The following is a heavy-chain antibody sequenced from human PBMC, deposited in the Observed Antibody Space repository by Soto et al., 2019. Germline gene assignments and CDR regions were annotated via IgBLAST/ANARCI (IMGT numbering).Heavy chain of an antibody. Sequence: EVQLVESGGGLVNPGESRRLSGAASGFTFNYSTMTWVRQAPGKGLEWVASISSSSSHKYSADSVRGRFTFSRDNANNSLYLQMNSLRVEDTAVYYCARLRSDAFDIWGQGTLVTVSS. J-gene: IGHJ3*02. CDR3: ARLRSDAFDI. D-gene: IGHD4-17*01. V-gene: IGHV3-21*04. CDR1: GFTFNYST. CDR2: ISSSSSHK.